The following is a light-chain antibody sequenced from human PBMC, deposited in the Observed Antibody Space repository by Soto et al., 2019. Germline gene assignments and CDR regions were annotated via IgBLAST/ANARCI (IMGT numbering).Light chain of an antibody. V-gene: IGLV1-40*01. CDR3: QSYDSRMSGYV. J-gene: IGLJ1*01. CDR2: ANS. CDR1: SSNIGGGYD. Sequence: QSVLTQPPSVSGAPGQRVTICCTGSSSNIGGGYDVHWYQQLPGTGPKLLIYANSNRPSGVPDRFSGSKSGTSASLAITGLQAEDEADYYCQSYDSRMSGYVFGIGTKLTVL.